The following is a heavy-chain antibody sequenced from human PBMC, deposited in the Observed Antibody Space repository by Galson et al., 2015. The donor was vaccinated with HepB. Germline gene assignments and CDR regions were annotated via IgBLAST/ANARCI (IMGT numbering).Heavy chain of an antibody. CDR2: IYSGTST. V-gene: IGHV3-53*04. CDR3: AIGPRYYYDSSGPGYFDY. Sequence: SLRLSCAASGFTVSSNYMSWVRQAPGKGLEWVSIIYSGTSTYYADSVRGRFTISRHNFKNTLYLQMNSLRAEDTAVYYRAIGPRYYYDSSGPGYFDYWGQGTLVTVPS. D-gene: IGHD3-22*01. J-gene: IGHJ4*02. CDR1: GFTVSSNY.